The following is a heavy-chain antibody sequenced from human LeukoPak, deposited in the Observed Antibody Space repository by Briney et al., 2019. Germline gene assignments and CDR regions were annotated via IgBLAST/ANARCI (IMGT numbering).Heavy chain of an antibody. Sequence: ASVKVSCKASGYTFTSYYMHWVRQAPGQGLEWMGWINPNSGDTNFAQKFQGRVTMTRDTSISTVYMELSRLLSGDTAVYYCARGKTMVYCGGDCYRFDNWGQGTLVTVSS. V-gene: IGHV1-2*02. J-gene: IGHJ4*02. CDR2: INPNSGDT. CDR3: ARGKTMVYCGGDCYRFDN. CDR1: GYTFTSYY. D-gene: IGHD2-21*02.